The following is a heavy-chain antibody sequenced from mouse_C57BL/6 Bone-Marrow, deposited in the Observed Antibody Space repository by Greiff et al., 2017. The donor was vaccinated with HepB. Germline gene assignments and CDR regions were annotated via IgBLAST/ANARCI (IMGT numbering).Heavy chain of an antibody. J-gene: IGHJ2*01. V-gene: IGHV1-26*01. CDR3: ARWGITGDFDY. Sequence: VQLQQSGPELVKPGASVKISCKASGYTFTDYYMNWVKQSHGKSLEWIGDINPNNGGTSYNQKFKGKATLTVDKSSSTAYMELRSLTSEDSAVYYCARWGITGDFDYWGQGTTLTVSS. CDR1: GYTFTDYY. D-gene: IGHD4-1*01. CDR2: INPNNGGT.